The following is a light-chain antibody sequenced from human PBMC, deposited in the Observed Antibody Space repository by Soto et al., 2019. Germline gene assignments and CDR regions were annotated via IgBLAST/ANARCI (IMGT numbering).Light chain of an antibody. J-gene: IGKJ3*01. CDR1: QSVGKY. CDR2: DAS. Sequence: EIVLTQSPATLSLSPGERATLSCRTSQSVGKYLAWYQQKPGQAPGLLIYDASNRATGTPARFSGSGSGTDFTLSISSLEPEDFAVYYCQERSSWPPTFTFGPGTKVDIK. V-gene: IGKV3-11*01. CDR3: QERSSWPPTFT.